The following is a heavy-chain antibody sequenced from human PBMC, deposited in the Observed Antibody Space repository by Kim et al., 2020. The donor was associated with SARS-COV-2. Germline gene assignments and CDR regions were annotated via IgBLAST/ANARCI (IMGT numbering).Heavy chain of an antibody. V-gene: IGHV3-74*01. J-gene: IGHJ6*02. CDR3: ARGMFRSGVDV. CDR2: ISSDGRIT. Sequence: GGSLRLSCAAAGFSSSSYWINWVRQPPGKGLEWVSRISSDGRITHYADSVKGRFTMSRDSAENTVFLQMNSLGAEDTAVYYCARGMFRSGVDVWGQGTTVSVSS. CDR1: GFSSSSYW. D-gene: IGHD3-10*02.